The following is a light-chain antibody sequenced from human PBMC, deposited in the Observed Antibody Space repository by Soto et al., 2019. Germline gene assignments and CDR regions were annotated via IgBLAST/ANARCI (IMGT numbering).Light chain of an antibody. V-gene: IGKV3-20*01. J-gene: IGKJ5*01. CDR2: GAS. Sequence: VLLTQSPGTLSLSPGERSALSCRASQSVGINYLAWYQQKPGQAPRLLIYGASSRATGIADRFSGSGSGTDFTLTISRLEPEDFALYYCQQYGYSPITFGQGTRLEIK. CDR3: QQYGYSPIT. CDR1: QSVGINY.